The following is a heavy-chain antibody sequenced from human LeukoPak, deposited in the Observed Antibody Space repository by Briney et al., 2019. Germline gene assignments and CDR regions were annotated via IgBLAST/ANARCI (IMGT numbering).Heavy chain of an antibody. D-gene: IGHD1-26*01. CDR1: GYTFTSYG. J-gene: IGHJ4*02. CDR2: INVYNGHT. V-gene: IGHV1-18*03. Sequence: GASVKVSCKASGYTFTSYGISWVRQAPGQGLEWMGWINVYNGHTNYAQKLQGRVTMTTDTSTSTAYMELRSLRYDDMALYYCARGGRWELPRPYAFDIWGQGTLVTVSS. CDR3: ARGGRWELPRPYAFDI.